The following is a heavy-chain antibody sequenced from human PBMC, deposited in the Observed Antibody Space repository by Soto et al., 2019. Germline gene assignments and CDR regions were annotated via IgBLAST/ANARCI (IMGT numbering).Heavy chain of an antibody. V-gene: IGHV1-18*04. Sequence: QVQLVQSGAEMKKPGASVRVSCKASGYTFTAYGITWVRQAPGQGLEYMGWISTHNGKTNYAQKVQGRVTLTTDKSTSTAYMDLRALTSDDTAVYYCARGVAVAAVYYFDYWGQGTLVTVSS. J-gene: IGHJ4*02. CDR2: ISTHNGKT. CDR3: ARGVAVAAVYYFDY. CDR1: GYTFTAYG. D-gene: IGHD6-19*01.